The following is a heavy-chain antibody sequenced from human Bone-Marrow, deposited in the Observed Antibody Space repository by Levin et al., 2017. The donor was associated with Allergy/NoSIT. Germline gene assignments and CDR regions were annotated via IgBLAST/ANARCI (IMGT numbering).Heavy chain of an antibody. CDR2: MNPNSGNT. CDR1: GYTFTSYD. D-gene: IGHD2-2*02. J-gene: IGHJ5*02. CDR3: ARRGGGLKGLPAAILGYFGDWFDP. Sequence: GASVKVSCKASGYTFTSYDINWVRQATGQGLEWMGWMNPNSGNTGYAQKFQGRVTMTRNTSISTAYMELSSLRSEDTAVYYCARRGGGLKGLPAAILGYFGDWFDPWGQGTLVTVSS. V-gene: IGHV1-8*01.